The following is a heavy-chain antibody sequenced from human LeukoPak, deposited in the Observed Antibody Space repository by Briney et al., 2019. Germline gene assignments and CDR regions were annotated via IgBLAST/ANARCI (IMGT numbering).Heavy chain of an antibody. D-gene: IGHD3-22*01. CDR2: ISGSGGST. CDR1: GFTFSSYA. CDR3: AKAGDSSGYSMVFDY. V-gene: IGHV3-23*01. Sequence: PGGSLRLSCAASGFTFSSYAMSWVRQAPGKGLEWVSAISGSGGSTCYADSVKGRFTISRDNSKNTLYLQMNSLRAEDTAVYYCAKAGDSSGYSMVFDYWGQGTLVTVSS. J-gene: IGHJ4*02.